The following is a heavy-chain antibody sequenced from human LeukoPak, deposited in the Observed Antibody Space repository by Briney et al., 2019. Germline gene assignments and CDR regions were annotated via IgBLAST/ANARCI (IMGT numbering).Heavy chain of an antibody. CDR2: TSGSGCST. D-gene: IGHD5-24*01. J-gene: IGHJ4*02. V-gene: IGHV3-23*01. CDR1: GFTFSSYG. CDR3: AKSGYNRFDY. Sequence: PGGTLRLSCAASGFTFSSYGMSWVRQAPGKGLEWVSATSGSGCSTYYADSVKGRFTISRDNSKNTLYLQMNSLRAEDTAVYYCAKSGYNRFDYWGQGTLVSVSS.